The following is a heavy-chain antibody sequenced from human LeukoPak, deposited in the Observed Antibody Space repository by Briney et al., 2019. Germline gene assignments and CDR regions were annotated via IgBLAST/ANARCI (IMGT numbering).Heavy chain of an antibody. J-gene: IGHJ6*02. CDR2: IYSGGST. V-gene: IGHV3-53*01. Sequence: GGSLRLSCAASGFTVSSNYMSWVRQAPGKGLEWVSVIYSGGSTYYADSVKGRFTISRDNSKNTLYLQMNSLRAEDTAVYYCAKVIYGDYGSMDVWGQGTTVTVSS. D-gene: IGHD4-17*01. CDR3: AKVIYGDYGSMDV. CDR1: GFTVSSNY.